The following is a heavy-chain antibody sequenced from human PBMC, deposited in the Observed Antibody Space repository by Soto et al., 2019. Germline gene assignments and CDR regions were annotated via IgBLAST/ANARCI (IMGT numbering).Heavy chain of an antibody. J-gene: IGHJ6*02. CDR1: GGTFSSYA. CDR3: ARFLPLPATISYYGMDV. CDR2: IIPIFGTA. D-gene: IGHD5-12*01. V-gene: IGHV1-69*01. Sequence: QVQLVQSGAEVKKPGSSVKVSCKASGGTFSSYAISWVRQAPGQGLEWMGGIIPIFGTANYAQKFHGRVTINADESTSTAYMERSSLRSEDTAVYYCARFLPLPATISYYGMDVWGQGTTVTVSS.